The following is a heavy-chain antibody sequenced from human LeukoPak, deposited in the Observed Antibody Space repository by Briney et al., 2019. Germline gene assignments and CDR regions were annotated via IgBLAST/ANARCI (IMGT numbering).Heavy chain of an antibody. CDR3: ARGALYLEWLLYPVVSMDV. CDR1: GGSISSYY. Sequence: SETLSLTCTVSGGSISSYYWSWIRQPPGKGLEWIGEINHSGSTNYNPSLKSRVTISVDTSKNQFSLKLSSVTAADTAVYYCARGALYLEWLLYPVVSMDVWGQGTTVTVSS. D-gene: IGHD3-3*01. V-gene: IGHV4-34*01. CDR2: INHSGST. J-gene: IGHJ6*02.